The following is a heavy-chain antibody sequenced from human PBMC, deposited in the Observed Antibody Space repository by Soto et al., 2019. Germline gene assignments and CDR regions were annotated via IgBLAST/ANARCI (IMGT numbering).Heavy chain of an antibody. D-gene: IGHD2-2*01. CDR3: AKVTGYCSSTSCRIDYYYYYGMDV. CDR2: ISYDGSHK. J-gene: IGHJ6*02. CDR1: GFTFSSYG. V-gene: IGHV3-30*18. Sequence: LRLSCAASGFTFSSYGMHWVRQAPGKGLEWVAVISYDGSHKYHADSVKGRFTISRDNSKNTLYLQMNSLRAEDTAVYYCAKVTGYCSSTSCRIDYYYYYGMDVWGQGTTVTVSS.